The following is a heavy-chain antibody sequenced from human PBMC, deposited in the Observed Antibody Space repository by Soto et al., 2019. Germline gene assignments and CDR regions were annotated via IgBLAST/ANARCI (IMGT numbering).Heavy chain of an antibody. CDR1: GYTFPSYA. CDR2: INAGNGNT. Sequence: GSVKVSCKACGYTFPSYARHWVRQAPGQRLEWMGWINAGNGNTKYSQKFQGRVTITRDTSASTAYMELSSLRSEDTAVYYCAREVVYYYYMDVWGKGTTVTVSS. D-gene: IGHD2-15*01. V-gene: IGHV1-3*01. CDR3: AREVVYYYYMDV. J-gene: IGHJ6*03.